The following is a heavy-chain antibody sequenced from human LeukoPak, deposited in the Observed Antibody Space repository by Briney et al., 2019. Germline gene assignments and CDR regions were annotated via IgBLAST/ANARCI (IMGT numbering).Heavy chain of an antibody. Sequence: GGSLRLSCAASGFTFSSYWMSWVRQAPGRGLEWVANIKQDGSEKYYVDSVKGRFTISRDNAKNSLYLQMNSLRAEDTAVYYCARAVVVVAATNYYGMDVWGQGTTVTVSS. J-gene: IGHJ6*02. CDR2: IKQDGSEK. D-gene: IGHD2-15*01. CDR1: GFTFSSYW. CDR3: ARAVVVVAATNYYGMDV. V-gene: IGHV3-7*01.